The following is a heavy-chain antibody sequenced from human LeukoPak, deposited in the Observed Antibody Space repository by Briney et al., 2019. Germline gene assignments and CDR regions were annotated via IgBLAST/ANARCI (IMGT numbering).Heavy chain of an antibody. V-gene: IGHV1-46*01. CDR3: ARAPAAQNWFDP. D-gene: IGHD2-2*01. J-gene: IGHJ5*02. Sequence: ASVKVSCKASGYTFTSYYMHWVRQAPGQGLEWMGIINPSGGSTSYAQKFQGRVTMTRDTSTSTVYMELSSLRSEDAAVYYCARAPAAQNWFDPWGQGTLVTVSS. CDR2: INPSGGST. CDR1: GYTFTSYY.